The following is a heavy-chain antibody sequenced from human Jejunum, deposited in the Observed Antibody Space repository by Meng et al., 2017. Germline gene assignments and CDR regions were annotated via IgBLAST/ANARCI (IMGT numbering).Heavy chain of an antibody. J-gene: IGHJ4*02. V-gene: IGHV2-5*01. CDR3: AHRQNSCFDY. CDR2: IYGNDDK. D-gene: IGHD2-2*01. CDR1: GFSLSTSGVA. Sequence: QSTLQQSGPTLVKPTQTLTLTCPFSGFSLSTSGVAVGWIRQPPGKALEWLALIYGNDDKRYSPSLKSRLTITKDTSKNQVVLTMTNVDPVDTATYYCAHRQNSCFDYWGQGALVTVSS.